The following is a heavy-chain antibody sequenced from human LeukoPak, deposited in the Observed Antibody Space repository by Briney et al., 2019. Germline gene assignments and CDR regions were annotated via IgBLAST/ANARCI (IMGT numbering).Heavy chain of an antibody. J-gene: IGHJ4*02. CDR1: GGSISSSTYY. V-gene: IGHV4-39*07. D-gene: IGHD6-13*01. CDR2: IYNSGST. Sequence: LETLSLTCTVSGGSISSSTYYWGWIRQPPGKGLEWFGSIYNSGSTYYNPSLQSRVSISVDTSKNQFSLKLSSVTAADTAVYYCARHSSSSRPNFDYWGQGTLVTVSS. CDR3: ARHSSSSRPNFDY.